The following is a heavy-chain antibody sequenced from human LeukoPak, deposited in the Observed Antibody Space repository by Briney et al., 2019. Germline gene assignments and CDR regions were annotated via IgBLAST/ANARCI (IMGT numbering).Heavy chain of an antibody. CDR2: IYYSGST. D-gene: IGHD4-17*01. CDR1: GGSISSYY. CDR3: ARGIFGYGYYGRAHDAFDI. J-gene: IGHJ3*02. V-gene: IGHV4-59*01. Sequence: SETLSLTCTVSGGSISSYYWSWIRQPPGKGLEWIGYIYYSGSTNYNPSLKSRVTISVDTSKNQFSLKLSSVTAADTAVYYCARGIFGYGYYGRAHDAFDIWGQGTMVTVSS.